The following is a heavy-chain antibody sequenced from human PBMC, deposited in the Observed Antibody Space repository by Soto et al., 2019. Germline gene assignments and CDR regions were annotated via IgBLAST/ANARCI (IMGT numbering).Heavy chain of an antibody. D-gene: IGHD3-10*01. J-gene: IGHJ4*02. V-gene: IGHV4-34*01. CDR1: GGSFSGYY. CDR2: INHSGST. CDR3: ARVNRVVRGVIPYFDY. Sequence: QVQLQQWGAGLLKPSETLSLTCAVYGGSFSGYYWSWIRQPPGKGLEWIGEINHSGSTNYNPSLKSRVTISVDTSKNQFSLKLSSVTAADTAVYYCARVNRVVRGVIPYFDYWGQGTLVTVSS.